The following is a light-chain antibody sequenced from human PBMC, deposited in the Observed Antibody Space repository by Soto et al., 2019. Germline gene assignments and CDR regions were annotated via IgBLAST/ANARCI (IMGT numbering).Light chain of an antibody. CDR3: QQRSNWPPRLT. CDR2: DAS. J-gene: IGKJ4*01. CDR1: QSVISY. V-gene: IGKV3-11*01. Sequence: EIVLTQSPATLSLSPGEIATLSFSASQSVISYLALYQQKPGQAPRLLIYDASNRATGIPARFSGSGSGTDFTLTISSLEPEDFAVYYCQQRSNWPPRLTFGGGTKVDIK.